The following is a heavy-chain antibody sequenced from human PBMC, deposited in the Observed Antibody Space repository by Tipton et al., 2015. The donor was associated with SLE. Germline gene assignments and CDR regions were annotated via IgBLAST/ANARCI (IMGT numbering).Heavy chain of an antibody. CDR2: IYYSGST. Sequence: TLSLTCTVSGGSISSGGYYWSWIRQHPGKGLEWIGYIYYSGSTYYNPSLKSRVTISVDTSKNQFSLKLSSVTAADTAVYYCARRDSTMGAFDYWGQGTLVIVSS. CDR1: GGSISSGGYY. D-gene: IGHD2-2*01. CDR3: ARRDSTMGAFDY. V-gene: IGHV4-31*03. J-gene: IGHJ4*02.